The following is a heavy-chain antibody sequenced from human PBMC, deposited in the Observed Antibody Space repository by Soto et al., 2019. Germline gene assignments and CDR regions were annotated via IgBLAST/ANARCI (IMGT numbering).Heavy chain of an antibody. V-gene: IGHV4-59*08. CDR1: GGSISSYY. D-gene: IGHD3-10*01. CDR3: ARIIWSRGGRFGP. J-gene: IGHJ5*01. CDR2: IYYSGST. Sequence: QVQLQESGPGLVKPSETLSLTCTVSGGSISSYYWSWIRQPPGKGLEWIGYIYYSGSTNYNPSLKRRGHISVDTSKNQFPPKLSSVTAADTAVYSCARIIWSRGGRFGPWGQGTLVTVSS.